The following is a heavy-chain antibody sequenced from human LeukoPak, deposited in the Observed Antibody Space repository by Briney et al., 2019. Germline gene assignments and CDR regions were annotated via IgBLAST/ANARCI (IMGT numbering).Heavy chain of an antibody. J-gene: IGHJ4*02. CDR1: GGSISSSSYY. Sequence: PAETLSLTCTVSGGSISSSSYYWGWIRQPPGKGLEWSGSIYYSGSTYDNPSLNSRVTISVDTSKNQFSLKLSSVTAADTAVYYCARTEMAPPLFDYWGQGTLVTVSS. CDR3: ARTEMAPPLFDY. D-gene: IGHD5-24*01. CDR2: IYYSGST. V-gene: IGHV4-39*07.